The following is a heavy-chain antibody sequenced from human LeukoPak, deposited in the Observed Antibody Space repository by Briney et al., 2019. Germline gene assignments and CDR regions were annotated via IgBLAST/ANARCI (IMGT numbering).Heavy chain of an antibody. Sequence: GGSVRLSCTASGFTFGDYAMSWVRQAPGKGLEWVGFIRSKAYGGTTEYAASVKGRFTISRDDSKSIAYLQMNSLKTEDTAVYYCTSGPSGYLYYYYGMDVWGKGTTVTVSS. CDR2: IRSKAYGGTT. V-gene: IGHV3-49*04. J-gene: IGHJ6*04. D-gene: IGHD5-12*01. CDR1: GFTFGDYA. CDR3: TSGPSGYLYYYYGMDV.